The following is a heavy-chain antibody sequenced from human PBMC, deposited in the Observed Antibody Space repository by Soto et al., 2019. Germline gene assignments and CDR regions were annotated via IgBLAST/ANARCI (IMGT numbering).Heavy chain of an antibody. Sequence: QVQLVQSGAEVKKPGASVKVSCKASGYTFTTYDISWVRQAPGQGLEWMGRISTYNGNTNYPQSLQGRLTMTTDTSTTTAYMELRSLRSDDTAVYYCARDPSHVLVVNAPNLYGMDVWGQGTTVIVSS. CDR3: ARDPSHVLVVNAPNLYGMDV. V-gene: IGHV1-18*01. CDR1: GYTFTTYD. J-gene: IGHJ6*02. CDR2: ISTYNGNT. D-gene: IGHD2-8*01.